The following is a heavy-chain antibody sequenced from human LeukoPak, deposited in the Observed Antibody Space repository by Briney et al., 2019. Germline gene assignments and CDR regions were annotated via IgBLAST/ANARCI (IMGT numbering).Heavy chain of an antibody. CDR1: GGSISSYY. CDR2: IYYSGST. D-gene: IGHD1-26*01. V-gene: IGHV4-59*01. CDR3: ARGSVSWFDP. Sequence: PSETLSLTCTVSGGSISSYYWSWLRQPPGKGLEWIGYIYYSGSTNYNPSLKSRVTISVDTSKNQFSLKLSSVTAADTAVYYCARGSVSWFDPWGQGTLVTVSS. J-gene: IGHJ5*02.